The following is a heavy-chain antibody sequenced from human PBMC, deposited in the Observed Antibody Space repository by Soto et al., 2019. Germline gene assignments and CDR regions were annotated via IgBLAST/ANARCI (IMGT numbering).Heavy chain of an antibody. V-gene: IGHV1-69*06. CDR2: IIPIFGTA. Sequence: SVKVSCKASGGTFSSYAISWVRQAPGQGLEWMGGIIPIFGTANYAQKFQGGVTITADKSTSTAYMELSSLRSEDTAVYYCARGPAVAAAEGKYYYYYGMDVWGQGTTVTVSS. J-gene: IGHJ6*02. CDR1: GGTFSSYA. D-gene: IGHD6-13*01. CDR3: ARGPAVAAAEGKYYYYYGMDV.